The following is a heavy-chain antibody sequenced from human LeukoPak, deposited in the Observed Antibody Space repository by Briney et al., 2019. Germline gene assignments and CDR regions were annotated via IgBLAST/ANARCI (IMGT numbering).Heavy chain of an antibody. J-gene: IGHJ4*02. CDR2: FNPIFGSA. V-gene: IGHV1-69*06. Sequence: SVKVSCKASGGAFGTYGTTWVRQALGQGLEWMGGFNPIFGSAQYAQKFQGRVTITADKSTSTAYMELSSLRSEDTAVYYCARVPQWLVHGDYWGQGTLVTVSS. CDR1: GGAFGTYG. CDR3: ARVPQWLVHGDY. D-gene: IGHD6-19*01.